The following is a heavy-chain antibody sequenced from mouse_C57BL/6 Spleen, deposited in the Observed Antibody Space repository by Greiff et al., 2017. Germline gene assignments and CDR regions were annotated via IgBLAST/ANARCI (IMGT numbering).Heavy chain of an antibody. CDR1: GFNIKDDY. D-gene: IGHD1-1*01. CDR2: IDPENGDT. CDR3: TSDYYGSSPHWYFDV. V-gene: IGHV14-4*01. J-gene: IGHJ1*03. Sequence: VQLKQSGAELVRPGASVKLSCTASGFNIKDDYMHWVKQRPEQGLEWIGWIDPENGDTEYASKFQGKATITADTSSNTAYLQLSSLTSEDTAVYYCTSDYYGSSPHWYFDVWGTGTTVTVSS.